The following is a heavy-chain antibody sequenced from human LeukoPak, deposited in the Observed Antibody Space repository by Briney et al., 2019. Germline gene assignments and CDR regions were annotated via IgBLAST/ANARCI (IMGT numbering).Heavy chain of an antibody. CDR3: ARTREEMAPFDAFDI. V-gene: IGHV4-39*07. Sequence: SETLSLTCTVAGGSISSSSYYWGWIRHPPGKGLECIGSIYYSGSTYYHPALKSRVTISVDTSKNQFSLKLSSVTAADTAVYYCARTREEMAPFDAFDIWGQGTMVTVSS. CDR1: GGSISSSSYY. D-gene: IGHD5-24*01. J-gene: IGHJ3*02. CDR2: IYYSGST.